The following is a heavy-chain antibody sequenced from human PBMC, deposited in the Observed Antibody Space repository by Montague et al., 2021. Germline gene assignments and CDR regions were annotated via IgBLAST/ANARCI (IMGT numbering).Heavy chain of an antibody. D-gene: IGHD6-25*01. V-gene: IGHV1-46*01. Sequence: SVKVSCKASGYSFTDYYLHWVRQAPGQGFEWMGRINPSSGSTRYAQKFQGRITMTRDTSTATVFMELSGLRSGETAVYYCAKEWGFESYDSSGFVDWGQGILVTVS. CDR1: GYSFTDYY. CDR3: AKEWGFESYDSSGFVD. J-gene: IGHJ4*02. CDR2: INPSSGST.